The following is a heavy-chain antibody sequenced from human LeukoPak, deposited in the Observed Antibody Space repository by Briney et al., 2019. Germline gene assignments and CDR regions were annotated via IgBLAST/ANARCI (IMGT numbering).Heavy chain of an antibody. CDR1: GFTVNNFD. D-gene: IGHD5-24*01. CDR2: IGTEGDT. V-gene: IGHV3-13*01. CDR3: ARERDGFFDY. Sequence: GGSLRLSCAASGFTVNNFDMHWVRHAPGKGLEWVSGIGTEGDTYYPGSVKGRFTISRENATNYLYLQMNSLTAGDTAVYYCARERDGFFDYWGQGTLVTVSS. J-gene: IGHJ4*02.